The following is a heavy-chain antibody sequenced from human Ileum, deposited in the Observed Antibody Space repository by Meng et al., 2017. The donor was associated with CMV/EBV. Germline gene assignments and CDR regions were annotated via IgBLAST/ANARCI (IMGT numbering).Heavy chain of an antibody. CDR2: INPNSGGP. Sequence: ASVKVSCKTSGYTFTAYYIHWVRQAPGHGLEWMGWINPNSGGPKYAQKFQGRVTMTGDTSISTAYMELSSLTSDDTAVYYCARGLGDYSNSRVWYFDLWGRGTLVTVSS. V-gene: IGHV1-2*02. J-gene: IGHJ2*01. D-gene: IGHD4-11*01. CDR3: ARGLGDYSNSRVWYFDL. CDR1: GYTFTAYY.